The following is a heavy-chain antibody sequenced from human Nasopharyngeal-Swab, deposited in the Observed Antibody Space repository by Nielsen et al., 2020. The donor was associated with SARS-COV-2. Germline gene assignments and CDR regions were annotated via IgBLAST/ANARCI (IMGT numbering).Heavy chain of an antibody. CDR2: ISSRSSNM. CDR1: GFVFSIYG. J-gene: IGHJ4*02. Sequence: GGSLRLSCAASGFVFSIYGMNWVRQAPGKGLEWVSSISSRSSNMYYADSVKGRFTISRDNAKNSLYLQMNSLRAEDTAVYYCARDIGGGRYGSDYWGQGTLVTVSS. CDR3: ARDIGGGRYGSDY. V-gene: IGHV3-21*01. D-gene: IGHD3-16*01.